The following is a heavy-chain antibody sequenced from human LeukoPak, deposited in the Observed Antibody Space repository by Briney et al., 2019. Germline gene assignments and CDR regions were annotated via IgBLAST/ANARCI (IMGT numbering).Heavy chain of an antibody. CDR2: IWYDGSNK. CDR1: GFTFSSYG. Sequence: GRSLRLSCAASGFTFSSYGMHWVRQAPGKGLEWVAVIWYDGSNKYYADSVKGRFTISRDNSKNTLYLQMNSLRAEDTAVYYCAKDGRYSNPWFFDYWGQGTLVTASS. J-gene: IGHJ4*02. CDR3: AKDGRYSNPWFFDY. D-gene: IGHD4-11*01. V-gene: IGHV3-33*06.